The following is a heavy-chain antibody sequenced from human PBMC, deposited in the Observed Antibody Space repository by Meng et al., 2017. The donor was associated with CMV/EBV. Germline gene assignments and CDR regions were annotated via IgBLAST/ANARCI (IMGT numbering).Heavy chain of an antibody. J-gene: IGHJ6*02. V-gene: IGHV3-7*01. Sequence: GESLKISCAASGFTFSSYWMSWVRQAPGKGLEWVANIKQDGSEKYYVDSVKGRFTISRDNAKNSLYLQMNSLRAEDTAVYYRARTGPGLVPAALYTPRLYYYYGMDVWGQGTAVTVSS. D-gene: IGHD2-2*01. CDR3: ARTGPGLVPAALYTPRLYYYYGMDV. CDR1: GFTFSSYW. CDR2: IKQDGSEK.